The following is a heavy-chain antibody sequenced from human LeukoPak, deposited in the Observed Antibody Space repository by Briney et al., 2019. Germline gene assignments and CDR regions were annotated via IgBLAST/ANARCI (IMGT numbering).Heavy chain of an antibody. D-gene: IGHD3-10*01. J-gene: IGHJ4*02. CDR1: GFTFSNFA. V-gene: IGHV3-30*09. CDR3: ARDSGRSATYFNY. CDR2: ISYDAGKT. Sequence: GGSLRLSCAASGFTFSNFAMHWVRQAPGKGLEWVAGISYDAGKTYYADSVRGRFAISRDTSKNTLYLQMNGLRAEDTAVYYCARDSGRSATYFNYWGQGTLVTVSS.